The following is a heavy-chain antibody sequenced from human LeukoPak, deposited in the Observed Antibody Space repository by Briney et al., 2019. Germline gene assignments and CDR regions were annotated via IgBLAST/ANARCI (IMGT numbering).Heavy chain of an antibody. V-gene: IGHV3-30*02. CDR2: IRYDGSNK. CDR3: VPAGVIGMKDAFDM. CDR1: GFTFSSYG. D-gene: IGHD3-16*02. Sequence: GGSLRLSCAASGFTFSSYGMHWVRQAPGKGLEWVAFIRYDGSNKYYADSVKGRFTISRDNSKNTLYLQMNSLRAEDTADCARVPAGVIGMKDAFDMWGQGTMVTVSS. J-gene: IGHJ3*02.